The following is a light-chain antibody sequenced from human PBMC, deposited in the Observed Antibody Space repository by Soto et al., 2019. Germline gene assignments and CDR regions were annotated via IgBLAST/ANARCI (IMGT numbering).Light chain of an antibody. J-gene: IGKJ1*01. CDR2: WAS. Sequence: DIVMTQSPDSLAVSLGERATINCKSSQSVLYSSNNKNYLAWYQQKPGQPPKLLIYWASTRESGVPDRFSGSGSGTDCTLPISSLQAEDVAVYCCQQYYITPPTFGQGTKVELK. V-gene: IGKV4-1*01. CDR3: QQYYITPPT. CDR1: QSVLYSSNNKNY.